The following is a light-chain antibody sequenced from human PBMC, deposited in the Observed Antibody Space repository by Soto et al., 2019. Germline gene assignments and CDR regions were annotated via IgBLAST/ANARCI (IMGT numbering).Light chain of an antibody. CDR3: QHADSFPIIT. J-gene: IGKJ5*01. V-gene: IGKV1-12*01. CDR1: ESINTC. CDR2: DAS. Sequence: DIQMTQSPSTLSSSLGDRVTITCWASESINTCLAWYQQKPGKAPKLLIYDASRLQSGVPSRFSGNGSGTEFTLTIRSLQTEDFATYYGQHADSFPIITFGQGTRLEIK.